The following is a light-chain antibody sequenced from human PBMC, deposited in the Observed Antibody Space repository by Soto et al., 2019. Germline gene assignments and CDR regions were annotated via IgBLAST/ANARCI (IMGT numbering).Light chain of an antibody. V-gene: IGKV3-20*01. CDR2: GAS. J-gene: IGKJ5*01. CDR1: QSVSSSY. CDR3: QQYGSSPPVT. Sequence: EIVLTQSPGTLSLSPGERATLSCRASQSVSSSYLAWYQQKPGQAPRLLIYGASGRATGIPDRFSGSGSGTDFTLTISRLETEDFAVYYYQQYGSSPPVTFAQGTRLEIK.